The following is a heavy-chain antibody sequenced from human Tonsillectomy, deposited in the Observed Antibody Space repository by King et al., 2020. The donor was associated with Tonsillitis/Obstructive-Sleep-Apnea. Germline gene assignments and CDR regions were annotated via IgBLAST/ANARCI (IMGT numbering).Heavy chain of an antibody. CDR1: GFSLSTTGVG. D-gene: IGHD6-13*01. Sequence: TLKESGPTLVKPTQTLTLTCTFSGFSLSTTGVGVGWIRQPPGKALEWLALIYCDDDKRYSPSLKSRLTITKDTSKNQVVLTMTNMDPVDTATYYCAHGLLGAAGTIRYRYYFDYWGQGTLVTVSS. CDR2: IYCDDDK. V-gene: IGHV2-5*02. CDR3: AHGLLGAAGTIRYRYYFDY. J-gene: IGHJ4*02.